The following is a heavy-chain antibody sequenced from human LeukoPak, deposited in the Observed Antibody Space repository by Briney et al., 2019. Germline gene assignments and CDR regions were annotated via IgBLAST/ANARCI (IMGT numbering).Heavy chain of an antibody. V-gene: IGHV4-34*01. D-gene: IGHD1-26*01. Sequence: SETLSLTCAVYGGSFSGYYWSWIRQPPGKGLEWIGEINHSGSTNYNPSLKSRVTISVDTSKNQFSLKLSSLTAADTAVYYCARGSGSYYMDVWGKGTTVTVSS. CDR1: GGSFSGYY. CDR2: INHSGST. CDR3: ARGSGSYYMDV. J-gene: IGHJ6*03.